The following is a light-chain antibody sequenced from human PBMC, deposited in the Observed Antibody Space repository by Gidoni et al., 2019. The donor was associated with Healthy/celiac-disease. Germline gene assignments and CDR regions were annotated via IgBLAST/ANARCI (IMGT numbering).Light chain of an antibody. Sequence: DIQMTQAPSSLAASVGDRVTITCRAKQSISSYLNWYPQKPGKAPKLLIYAASSLQSGVPSRFSGSGSGTDFTLTISSLQPEDFATYYFQQSYSTPSYTFGQGTKLEIK. CDR1: QSISSY. V-gene: IGKV1-39*01. CDR2: AAS. J-gene: IGKJ2*01. CDR3: QQSYSTPSYT.